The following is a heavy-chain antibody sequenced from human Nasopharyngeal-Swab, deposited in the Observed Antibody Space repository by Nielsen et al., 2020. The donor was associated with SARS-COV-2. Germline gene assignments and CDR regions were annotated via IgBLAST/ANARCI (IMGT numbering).Heavy chain of an antibody. CDR1: GFTFSSYA. V-gene: IGHV3-23*01. J-gene: IGHJ6*02. CDR2: ISGSGGST. D-gene: IGHD3-3*01. CDR3: AKALYDFWYYYGMDV. Sequence: GESLKISCAASGFTFSSYAMSWVRQAPGKGLEWVSAISGSGGSTYYADSVKGRFTISRDNSKNTLYLHMNSLRAEDTAVYYCAKALYDFWYYYGMDVWGQGTTVTVSS.